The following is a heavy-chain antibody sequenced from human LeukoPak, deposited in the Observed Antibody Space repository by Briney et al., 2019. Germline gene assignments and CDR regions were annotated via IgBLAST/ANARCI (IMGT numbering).Heavy chain of an antibody. D-gene: IGHD6-13*01. Sequence: PGGSLRLSWAASGFTFSTYWMHWVRQAPGKGLVWVSRINTDGSTTTYADSVKGRFTISRDNAKNTLYLQMNSLRAEDTAVYFCARGGYIAAADYWGQGTLVTVSS. J-gene: IGHJ4*02. CDR1: GFTFSTYW. V-gene: IGHV3-74*01. CDR3: ARGGYIAAADY. CDR2: INTDGSTT.